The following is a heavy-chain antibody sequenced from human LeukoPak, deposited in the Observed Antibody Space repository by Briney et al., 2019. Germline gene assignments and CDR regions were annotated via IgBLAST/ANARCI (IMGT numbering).Heavy chain of an antibody. V-gene: IGHV1-2*02. D-gene: IGHD3-3*01. CDR1: GYTFTGYY. J-gene: IGHJ4*02. Sequence: ASVKVSCKASGYTFTGYYMHWVRQAPGQGLEWMGWINPNSGGTNYAQKFQGRVTITADKSTSTAYMELSSLRSEDTAVYYCASSYYDFWSGYYTDYMSLDYWGQGTLVTVSS. CDR2: INPNSGGT. CDR3: ASSYYDFWSGYYTDYMSLDY.